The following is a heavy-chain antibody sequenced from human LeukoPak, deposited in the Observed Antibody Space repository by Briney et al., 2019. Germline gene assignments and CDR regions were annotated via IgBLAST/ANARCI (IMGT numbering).Heavy chain of an antibody. Sequence: GGSLRLSCAASGFTFSSYAMSWVRQAPGKGLEWVSAISGSGGSTYYADSVKGRFTISRDNSKNTLYLQMNSLRAEDTAVYYCAKGILNFGEDRYYYYGMDVWGQGTTVTVSS. V-gene: IGHV3-23*01. CDR3: AKGILNFGEDRYYYYGMDV. CDR1: GFTFSSYA. CDR2: ISGSGGST. J-gene: IGHJ6*02. D-gene: IGHD3-10*01.